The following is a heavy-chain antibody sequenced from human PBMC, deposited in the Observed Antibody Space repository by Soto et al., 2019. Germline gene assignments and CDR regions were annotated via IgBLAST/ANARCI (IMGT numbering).Heavy chain of an antibody. Sequence: ASVKVSCKASGYTFTSYGISWVRQAPGQGLEWMGWISAYNGNTNYAQKLQGRVTMTTDTSTSTAYMELRSLRSDDTAVYYCAGSGCASTHYYYGMDVWGQGTTVTVSS. CDR1: GYTFTSYG. CDR3: AGSGCASTHYYYGMDV. J-gene: IGHJ6*02. V-gene: IGHV1-18*01. D-gene: IGHD6-19*01. CDR2: ISAYNGNT.